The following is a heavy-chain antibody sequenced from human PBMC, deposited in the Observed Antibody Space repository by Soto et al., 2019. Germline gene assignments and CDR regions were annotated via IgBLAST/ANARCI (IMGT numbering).Heavy chain of an antibody. D-gene: IGHD6-19*01. V-gene: IGHV3-74*01. J-gene: IGHJ4*02. Sequence: PGGSLRLSCAASEFTFSSYWMHWVRQAPEKGLVWVSHIDSHGSYTTYADSVKGRFTISRDNAKNTLYLQMNSLRAEDTAVYYCARDTGGAAYNSGWFGYWGQGTLVTVSS. CDR1: EFTFSSYW. CDR3: ARDTGGAAYNSGWFGY. CDR2: IDSHGSYT.